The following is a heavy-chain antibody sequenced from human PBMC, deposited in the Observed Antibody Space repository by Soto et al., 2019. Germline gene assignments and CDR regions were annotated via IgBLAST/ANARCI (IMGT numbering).Heavy chain of an antibody. V-gene: IGHV1-69*02. J-gene: IGHJ4*02. Sequence: QVQLVQSGAEVKKPGSSVKVSCKASGGTFSSYTISWVRQAPGQGLEWMGRIIPILGIANYAQKFQGRVTITSYKSTSTAYMELRSLRSEDTSVYYCAIISEVVVVPAAMLYYWGQGTLVTVSS. CDR2: IIPILGIA. CDR1: GGTFSSYT. CDR3: AIISEVVVVPAAMLYY. D-gene: IGHD2-2*01.